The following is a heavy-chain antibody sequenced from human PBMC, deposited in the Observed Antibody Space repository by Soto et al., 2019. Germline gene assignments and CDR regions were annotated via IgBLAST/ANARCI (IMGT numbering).Heavy chain of an antibody. D-gene: IGHD2-2*01. Sequence: GESLKISCKGSGYSFTSYWISWVRQMPGKGLEWMGRIDPSDSYTNYSPSFQGHVTISADKSISTAYLQWSSLKASDTAMYYCASDIVVVPAAMVGAFDIWGQGTMVTVSS. CDR3: ASDIVVVPAAMVGAFDI. CDR2: IDPSDSYT. J-gene: IGHJ3*02. V-gene: IGHV5-10-1*01. CDR1: GYSFTSYW.